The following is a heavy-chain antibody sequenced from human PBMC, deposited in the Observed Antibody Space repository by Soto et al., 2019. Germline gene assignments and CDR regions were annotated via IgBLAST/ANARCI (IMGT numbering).Heavy chain of an antibody. D-gene: IGHD6-6*01. CDR3: ARHERSIAAPRGSIDM. CDR2: IYPGDSDT. Sequence: GESLKISCEGSGFSFTSYWIGWVRQMPGKGLEWTGIIYPGDSDTRYSPSFQGQVTISADKSISTAYLQWSSLKASDTAMYYCARHERSIAAPRGSIDMWGQGTTVTVS. V-gene: IGHV5-51*01. J-gene: IGHJ3*02. CDR1: GFSFTSYW.